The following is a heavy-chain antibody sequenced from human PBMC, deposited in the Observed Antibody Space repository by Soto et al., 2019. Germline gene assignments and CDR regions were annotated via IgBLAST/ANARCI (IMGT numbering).Heavy chain of an antibody. CDR1: GGSISSSSYY. CDR3: ARQRTLDYYYYYYMDV. Sequence: SETLSLTCTVSGGSISSSSYYWGWIRQPPGKGLEWIGSIYYSGSTYYNPSLKSRVTISVDTSKNQFSLKLSSVTAADTALYYCARQRTLDYYYYYYMDVWGKGTTVTVSS. J-gene: IGHJ6*03. V-gene: IGHV4-39*01. CDR2: IYYSGST.